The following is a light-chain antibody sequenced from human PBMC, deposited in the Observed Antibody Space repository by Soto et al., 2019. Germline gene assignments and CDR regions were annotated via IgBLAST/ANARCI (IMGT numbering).Light chain of an antibody. CDR2: EVS. CDR3: SSYTSSSTLVV. V-gene: IGLV2-14*01. Sequence: QSVLTPPASVSGSPGQSITISCTGTSSDVGGYNYVSLYQQHPGKAPKLMIYEVSNRPSGVSNRFSGSKSGNTASLTISGLQAEDEADYYCSSYTSSSTLVVFGGGTQLTVL. J-gene: IGLJ2*01. CDR1: SSDVGGYNY.